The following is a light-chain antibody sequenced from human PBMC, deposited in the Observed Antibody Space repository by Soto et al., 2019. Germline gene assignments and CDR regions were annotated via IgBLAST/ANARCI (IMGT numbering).Light chain of an antibody. V-gene: IGLV2-23*01. CDR3: CSYTTTHTLL. Sequence: QSVLTQPASVSGSPGQSITISCAITTSDFGDYNLVSWYQQLPGSPPKLIIYEDTKRPSGVSDRFSGSNSGRTASLTISGLQAEDEADYYCCSYTTTHTLLFGGGTKLTVL. J-gene: IGLJ3*02. CDR1: TSDFGDYNL. CDR2: EDT.